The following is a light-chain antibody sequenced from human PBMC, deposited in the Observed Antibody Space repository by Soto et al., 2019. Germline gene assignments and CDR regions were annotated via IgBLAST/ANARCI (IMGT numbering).Light chain of an antibody. CDR1: QNVFTW. V-gene: IGKV1-5*01. J-gene: IGKJ1*01. Sequence: DIQMTQSPSTLSASVGDRVTITCRASQNVFTWLAWYQHRPGKAPKLLIYDASGLDSGVPSRFSGSGYGTEFTLTISGLQPEDFATFYCQQYDSFPWTFGQGTKVDIK. CDR2: DAS. CDR3: QQYDSFPWT.